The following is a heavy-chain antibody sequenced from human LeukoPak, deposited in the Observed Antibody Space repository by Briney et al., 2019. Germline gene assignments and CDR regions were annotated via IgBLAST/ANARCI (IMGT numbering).Heavy chain of an antibody. J-gene: IGHJ5*02. CDR3: ARHYWP. V-gene: IGHV4-39*01. Sequence: GSLRLSCAASGFTFSSYAMSWVRQPPGKGLEWIGSIYYSGSTYYNPSLKSRVTISVDTSKNQFSLKLSSVTAADTAVYYCARHYWPWGQGTLVTVSS. D-gene: IGHD2-8*02. CDR2: IYYSGST. CDR1: GFTFSSYA.